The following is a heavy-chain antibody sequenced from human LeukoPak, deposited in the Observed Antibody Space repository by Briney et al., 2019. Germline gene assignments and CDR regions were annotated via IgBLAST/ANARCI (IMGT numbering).Heavy chain of an antibody. CDR1: GYTFTSYG. CDR3: ARGRKESYDDYVRMGWFDP. V-gene: IGHV1-18*01. D-gene: IGHD4-17*01. J-gene: IGHJ5*02. Sequence: ASVKVSCKASGYTFTSYGISWVRQAPGQGLEWMGWISTYNGNTNYAQKLQGRVTMTTDTSTSTAYMELRSLRSDDTAVYYCARGRKESYDDYVRMGWFDPWGQGTLVTVSS. CDR2: ISTYNGNT.